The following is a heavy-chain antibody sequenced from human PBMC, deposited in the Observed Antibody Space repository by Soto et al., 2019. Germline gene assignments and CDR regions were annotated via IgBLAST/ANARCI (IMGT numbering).Heavy chain of an antibody. J-gene: IGHJ4*02. CDR2: ISSSSSTI. CDR1: GFTFSSYS. V-gene: IGHV3-48*01. D-gene: IGHD3-3*01. CDR3: ARRLYDFWSGHPKGLDY. Sequence: PGGSLRLSCAASGFTFSSYSMNWVRQAPGKGLEWVSYISSSSSTIYYADSVKGRFTISRDNAKNSLYLQMNSLKTEDTAVYYCARRLYDFWSGHPKGLDYWGQGTVVTAPQ.